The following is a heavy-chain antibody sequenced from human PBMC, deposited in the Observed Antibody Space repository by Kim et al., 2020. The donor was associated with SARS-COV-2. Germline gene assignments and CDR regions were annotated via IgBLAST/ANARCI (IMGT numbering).Heavy chain of an antibody. J-gene: IGHJ5*02. V-gene: IGHV4-59*01. Sequence: YNPSLESRVPISVDRSKNQFSRRLTSVTAADTAVYYCARAEVDNWFDPWGQGTLVTVSS. CDR3: ARAEVDNWFDP.